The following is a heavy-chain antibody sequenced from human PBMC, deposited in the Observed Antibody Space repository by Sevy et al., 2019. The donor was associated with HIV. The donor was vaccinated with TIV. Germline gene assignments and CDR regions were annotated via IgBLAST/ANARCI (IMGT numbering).Heavy chain of an antibody. CDR2: IKQDGSDK. J-gene: IGHJ6*02. CDR3: ARDGDRYGSGWYRDGMDV. V-gene: IGHV3-7*01. CDR1: GFTFSSYW. D-gene: IGHD6-19*01. Sequence: GGSLRLSCAASGFTFSSYWMSWVRQAPGKGLEWVANIKQDGSDKYYVDSVKGRFTISRDNAKSSLYLQMNILGVDDTAVYYCARDGDRYGSGWYRDGMDVWGQGTTVTVSS.